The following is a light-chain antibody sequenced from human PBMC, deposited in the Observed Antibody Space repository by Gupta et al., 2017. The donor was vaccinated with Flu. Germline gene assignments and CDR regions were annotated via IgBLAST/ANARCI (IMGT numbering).Light chain of an antibody. CDR1: QSVASDY. J-gene: IGKJ3*01. Sequence: GTLSLSPGETGNLSCRASQSVASDYLAWYQQKPGQAPRLLIYAISSRAIGIPDRFSGSGSGTDFTLTISRLEPEDFAVYYCQQRDTSPVTFGPGTKVDI. CDR2: AIS. V-gene: IGKV3-20*01. CDR3: QQRDTSPVT.